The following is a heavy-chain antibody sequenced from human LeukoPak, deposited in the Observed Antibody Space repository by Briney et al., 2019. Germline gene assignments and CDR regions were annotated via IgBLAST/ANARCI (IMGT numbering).Heavy chain of an antibody. D-gene: IGHD6-19*01. Sequence: PGGSLRLSCAGSGFTFSSYAMSWVRQAPGKGLEWVSAISGSGGSTYYAGSVKGRTISRDNSKNTLYLQMNSLRAEDTAVYYCAKGAGIAVAGSTWYFDLWGRGTLVTVSS. CDR2: ISGSGGST. V-gene: IGHV3-23*01. J-gene: IGHJ2*01. CDR1: GFTFSSYA. CDR3: AKGAGIAVAGSTWYFDL.